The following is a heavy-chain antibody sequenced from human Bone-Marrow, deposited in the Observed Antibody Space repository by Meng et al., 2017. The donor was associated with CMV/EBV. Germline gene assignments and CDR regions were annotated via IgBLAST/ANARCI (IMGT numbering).Heavy chain of an antibody. J-gene: IGHJ5*02. D-gene: IGHD3-3*01. CDR3: ARDYDFWDGYYRFDP. CDR1: GGPISSYY. V-gene: IGHV4-59*01. Sequence: SETLSLTCTVSGGPISSYYWSWIRQPPGKGLEWIGYIYDSGTTNYNLSLKSRVTISVDTSKNQFSLKLSSVTAADTAVYYCARDYDFWDGYYRFDPWGQGTLVTVSS. CDR2: IYDSGTT.